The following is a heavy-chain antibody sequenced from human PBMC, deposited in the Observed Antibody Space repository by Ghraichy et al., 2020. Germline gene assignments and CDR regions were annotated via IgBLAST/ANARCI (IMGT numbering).Heavy chain of an antibody. CDR3: ARRHQLLYRGPHNWFDP. CDR2: ISYSGST. D-gene: IGHD2-2*02. J-gene: IGHJ5*02. Sequence: TLSLTCTVSGGSISDYFWSWIRQPPGKGLEWIGYISYSGSTNYNASLKSRVTMSLDTSKSHFSLKLSSVTAADTAVYYCARRHQLLYRGPHNWFDPWGQGILVTVSS. V-gene: IGHV4-59*01. CDR1: GGSISDYF.